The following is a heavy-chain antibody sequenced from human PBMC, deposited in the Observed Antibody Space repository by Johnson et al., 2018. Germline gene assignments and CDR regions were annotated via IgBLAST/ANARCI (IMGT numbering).Heavy chain of an antibody. V-gene: IGHV3-30*18. D-gene: IGHD3-10*01. J-gene: IGHJ6*02. CDR3: ANWGSTTMVRGVIKTPYGMDV. CDR2: ISYDGSNK. Sequence: QVQLVESGGGVVQPGRSLRLSCAASGFTFSSYGMHWVRQAPGKGLEWVAVISYDGSNKYYADSVKGRFTISRDNSKNTLYLQMNSLGAEDTAVYYCANWGSTTMVRGVIKTPYGMDVWGQGTTVTVSS. CDR1: GFTFSSYG.